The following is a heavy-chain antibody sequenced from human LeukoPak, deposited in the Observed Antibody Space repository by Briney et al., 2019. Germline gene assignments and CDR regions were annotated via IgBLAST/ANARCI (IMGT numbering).Heavy chain of an antibody. Sequence: TSETLSLTCTVSGGSVSSGSYYWSWIRQPPGKGLEWIGYIYYSGSTNYNPSLKSRVTISVDTSKNQFSLKLSSVTAADTAVYYCARADRWSGYQNSSAFDIWGQGTMVTVSS. D-gene: IGHD3-3*01. CDR2: IYYSGST. V-gene: IGHV4-61*01. CDR3: ARADRWSGYQNSSAFDI. J-gene: IGHJ3*02. CDR1: GGSVSSGSYY.